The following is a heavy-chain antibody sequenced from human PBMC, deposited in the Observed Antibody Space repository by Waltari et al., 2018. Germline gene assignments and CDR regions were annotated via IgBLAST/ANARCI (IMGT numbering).Heavy chain of an antibody. Sequence: EVQLVESGGGLVQPGGSLRLSCAASGFTFSSYAMHWVRQAPGKGLEYGSAISSNGGSTYYANSVKGRFTISRDNSKNTLYLQMGSLRAEDMAVYYCARATPGPDAFDIWGQGTMVTVSS. CDR2: ISSNGGST. J-gene: IGHJ3*02. CDR1: GFTFSSYA. CDR3: ARATPGPDAFDI. V-gene: IGHV3-64*01.